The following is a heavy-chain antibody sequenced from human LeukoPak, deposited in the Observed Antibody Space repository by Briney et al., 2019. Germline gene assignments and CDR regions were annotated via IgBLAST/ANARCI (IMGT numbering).Heavy chain of an antibody. CDR1: GGSISSGGYS. CDR3: ARAPIPVVVTFDY. V-gene: IGHV4-30-2*01. CDR2: IYHSGST. D-gene: IGHD3-22*01. Sequence: SETLSLTCAVSGGSISSGGYSWSWIRQPPGKGLEWIGYIYHSGSTYYNPSLKSRVTISVDTSKNQFSLKLSSVTAADTAVYYCARAPIPVVVTFDYWGQGTLVTVSS. J-gene: IGHJ4*02.